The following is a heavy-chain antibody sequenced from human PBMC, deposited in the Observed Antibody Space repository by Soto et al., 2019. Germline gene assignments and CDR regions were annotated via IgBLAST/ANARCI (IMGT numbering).Heavy chain of an antibody. CDR3: AREIDDSSGINWFEP. J-gene: IGHJ5*02. CDR1: GGSISSYY. D-gene: IGHD3-22*01. Sequence: SETLSLTCTVSGGSISSYYWSWIRQPPGKGLEWIGYIYYSGSTNYNPSLKSRVTISVDTSKNQFSLKLSSVTAADTAVYYCAREIDDSSGINWFEPWGQGTLVTVSS. V-gene: IGHV4-59*01. CDR2: IYYSGST.